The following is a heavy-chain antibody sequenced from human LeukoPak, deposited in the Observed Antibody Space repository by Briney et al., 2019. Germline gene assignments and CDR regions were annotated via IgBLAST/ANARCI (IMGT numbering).Heavy chain of an antibody. Sequence: PGGSLRLSCAASRFTFSTYAMNWVRQAPGKGLEWVAVISDDGRHNYYADSVKGRFTISRDNSESTLYLQMNSLRDDDSAAYFCARVYLERLTAGYFDHWGQGTQVTVSP. CDR1: RFTFSTYA. D-gene: IGHD2-8*01. CDR2: ISDDGRHN. CDR3: ARVYLERLTAGYFDH. V-gene: IGHV3-30*04. J-gene: IGHJ4*02.